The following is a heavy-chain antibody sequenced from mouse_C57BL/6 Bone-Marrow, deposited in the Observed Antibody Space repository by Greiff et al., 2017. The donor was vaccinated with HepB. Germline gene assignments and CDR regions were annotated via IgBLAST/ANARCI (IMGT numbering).Heavy chain of an antibody. Sequence: EVHLVESGGDLVKPGGSLKLSCAASGFTFSSYGMSWVRQTPDKRLEWVATISSGGSYTYYPDSVKGRFTISRDNAKNTLYLQMSSLKSEDTAMYYCAREDCGAWFAYWGQGTLVTVSA. CDR1: GFTFSSYG. CDR2: ISSGGSYT. CDR3: AREDCGAWFAY. J-gene: IGHJ3*01. V-gene: IGHV5-6*01.